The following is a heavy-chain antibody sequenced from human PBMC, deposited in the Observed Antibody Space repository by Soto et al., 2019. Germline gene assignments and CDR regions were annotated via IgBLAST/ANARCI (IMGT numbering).Heavy chain of an antibody. V-gene: IGHV3-30-3*01. CDR1: GFTFSSYA. D-gene: IGHD4-17*01. CDR2: ISHDGTNK. CDR3: ARTATTVTTAAYYFYGMDV. Sequence: QVQLVESGGGVVQPGRSLRLSCAASGFTFSSYAMHWVRQAPGKGLEWVAVISHDGTNKDYADSVKGRITISRDNSKNTLYVQMNSLRAEDTAVYYCARTATTVTTAAYYFYGMDVWGQGTTVTVSS. J-gene: IGHJ6*02.